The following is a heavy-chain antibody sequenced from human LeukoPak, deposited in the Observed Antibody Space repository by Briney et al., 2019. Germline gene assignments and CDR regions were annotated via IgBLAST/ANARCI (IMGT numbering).Heavy chain of an antibody. CDR1: GFTFSDYG. CDR3: ASYGMTTVTTTDNWFDP. J-gene: IGHJ5*02. V-gene: IGHV3-11*06. D-gene: IGHD4-17*01. Sequence: PGGSLRLSCAASGFTFSDYGMHWVRQAPGKGLEWVSYISSSSSYTNYADSVKGRFTISRDNAKNSLYLQMNSLRAEDTAVYYCASYGMTTVTTTDNWFDPWGQGTLVTVSS. CDR2: ISSSSSYT.